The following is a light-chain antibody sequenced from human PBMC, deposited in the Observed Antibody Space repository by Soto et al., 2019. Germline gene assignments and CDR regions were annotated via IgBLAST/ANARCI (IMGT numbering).Light chain of an antibody. CDR2: DVS. CDR1: SSDVGGYNY. CDR3: SSYTSGSTRVV. J-gene: IGLJ2*01. Sequence: QSALTQPASVSGSHGQSITISCTGTSSDVGGYNYVSWYQQHPGKAPKVMIYDVSKRPSGISNRFSGSKSGNTASLTISGLQVEDEADYYCSSYTSGSTRVVFGGGTKLTVL. V-gene: IGLV2-14*03.